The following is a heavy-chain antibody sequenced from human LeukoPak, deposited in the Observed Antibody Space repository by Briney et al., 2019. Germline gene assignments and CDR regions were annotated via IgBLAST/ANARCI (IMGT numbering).Heavy chain of an antibody. CDR1: GGSFSGYY. CDR3: ARHRRYFGIVGATRLWDYFDY. Sequence: SETLSLTCAVYGGSFSGYYWSWIRQPPGKGLEWIGEINHSGSTNYNPSLKSRVTISVDTSKNQFSLKLSSVTAADTAVYYCARHRRYFGIVGATRLWDYFDYWGQGTLVTVSS. CDR2: INHSGST. D-gene: IGHD1-26*01. J-gene: IGHJ4*02. V-gene: IGHV4-34*01.